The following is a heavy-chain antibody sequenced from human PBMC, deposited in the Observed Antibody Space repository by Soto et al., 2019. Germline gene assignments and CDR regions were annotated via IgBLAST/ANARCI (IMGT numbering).Heavy chain of an antibody. J-gene: IGHJ3*02. CDR3: ARDQYDFWSGYGAFDI. Sequence: GVLRLSCAASGFTFSSYSMNWVRQAPGKGLEWVSYISSSSSTIYYADSVKGRFTISRDNAKNSLYLQMNSLRAEDTAVYYCARDQYDFWSGYGAFDIWGQGTMVTVSS. CDR2: ISSSSSTI. CDR1: GFTFSSYS. V-gene: IGHV3-48*01. D-gene: IGHD3-3*01.